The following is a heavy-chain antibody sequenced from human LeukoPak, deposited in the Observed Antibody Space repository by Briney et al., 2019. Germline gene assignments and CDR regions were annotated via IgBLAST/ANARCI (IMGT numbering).Heavy chain of an antibody. CDR2: ISSSSTI. CDR1: GFTFSSYS. J-gene: IGHJ4*02. Sequence: PGGSLRLSCAASGFTFSSYSMNWVRQAPGKGLEWVSYISSSSTIYYADSVKGRFTISRDNAKNSLYLQMNSLRAEDTAVYYCARDFTIFPFRYYFDYWGQGTLVTVSS. V-gene: IGHV3-48*04. CDR3: ARDFTIFPFRYYFDY. D-gene: IGHD3-9*01.